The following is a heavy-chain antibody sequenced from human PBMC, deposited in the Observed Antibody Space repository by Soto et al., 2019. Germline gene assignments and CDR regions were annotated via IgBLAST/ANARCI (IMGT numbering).Heavy chain of an antibody. CDR2: ISGSGFKK. J-gene: IGHJ5*02. CDR3: AKNQGVELVPLATVDWFDP. V-gene: IGHV3-23*01. Sequence: PGGSVRLSCAASGFIFENFGMSWVRQAPGKGLEWISSISGSGFKKYYADSVKGRFTISRDNSKSTVYLELNNLSAEDTAVHHCAKNQGVELVPLATVDWFDPWGQGSVVTVSS. CDR1: GFIFENFG. D-gene: IGHD1-26*01.